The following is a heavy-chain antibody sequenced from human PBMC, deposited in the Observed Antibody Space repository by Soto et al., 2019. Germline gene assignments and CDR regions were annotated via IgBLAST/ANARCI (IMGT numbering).Heavy chain of an antibody. CDR3: ARDSCSSTSCYGWFDP. Sequence: SETLSLTCTVSGGSISSGGYYWSWIRQHPGKGLEWIGYIYYSGSTYYNPSLKSRVTISVDTSKNQFSLKLSSVTAADTAVYYCARDSCSSTSCYGWFDPWGQGTLVTVSS. CDR2: IYYSGST. V-gene: IGHV4-31*03. CDR1: GGSISSGGYY. J-gene: IGHJ5*02. D-gene: IGHD2-2*01.